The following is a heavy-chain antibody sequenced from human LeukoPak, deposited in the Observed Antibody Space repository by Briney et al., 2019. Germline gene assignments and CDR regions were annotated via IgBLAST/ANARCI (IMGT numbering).Heavy chain of an antibody. J-gene: IGHJ3*02. Sequence: GGSLRLSCTASGFTFGDYAMSWFRQAPGKGLEWVGFIRSKAYGGTTEYAASVKGRFTISRDDSKSIAYLQMNSLKTEDTAVYYCTRASTPHYYDSSGQDAFDIWGQGTMVTVSS. D-gene: IGHD3-22*01. CDR2: IRSKAYGGTT. CDR3: TRASTPHYYDSSGQDAFDI. CDR1: GFTFGDYA. V-gene: IGHV3-49*03.